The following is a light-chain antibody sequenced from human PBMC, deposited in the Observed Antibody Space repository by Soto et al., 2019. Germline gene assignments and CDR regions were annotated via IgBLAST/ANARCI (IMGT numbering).Light chain of an antibody. J-gene: IGLJ1*01. CDR2: EVN. CDR1: SGDIGSYDY. CDR3: SSYAGSTKYV. V-gene: IGLV2-8*01. Sequence: ALTQPPSASGSPGQSITISCTGTSGDIGSYDYVSFYQQHPGRAPKLLIYEVNKRPSGVPDRFSGSKSGNTASLTVSGLQGEDEADYYCSSYAGSTKYVFGTGTKVTVL.